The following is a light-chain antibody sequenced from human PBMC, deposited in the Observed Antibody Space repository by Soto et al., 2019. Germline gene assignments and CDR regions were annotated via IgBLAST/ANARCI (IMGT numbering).Light chain of an antibody. CDR1: KSDIGVYDF. CDR3: KSYAGSNTYV. Sequence: QYALAQPPSASASPGPSVTISCTGTKSDIGVYDFVSWNQHHPGKAPRLITYEVVQRPSGVPDRFSGAKSGNTAFLTVSGRHAAEEADYFCKSYAGSNTYVFGSGTKVTVL. V-gene: IGLV2-8*01. J-gene: IGLJ1*01. CDR2: EVV.